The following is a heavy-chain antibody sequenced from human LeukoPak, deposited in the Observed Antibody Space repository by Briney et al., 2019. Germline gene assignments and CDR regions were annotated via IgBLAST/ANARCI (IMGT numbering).Heavy chain of an antibody. D-gene: IGHD3-3*01. V-gene: IGHV4-59*01. CDR1: GGSISSYY. CDR2: IYYSGST. CDR3: ARSPGITIFGVVITNNWFDP. Sequence: PSETLSLTCTVSGGSISSYYWSWIRQPPGKGLDWIGYIYYSGSTNYNPSLKSRVTISVDTSKNQFSLKLSSVTAANTAVYYCARSPGITIFGVVITNNWFDPWGQGTLVTVSS. J-gene: IGHJ5*02.